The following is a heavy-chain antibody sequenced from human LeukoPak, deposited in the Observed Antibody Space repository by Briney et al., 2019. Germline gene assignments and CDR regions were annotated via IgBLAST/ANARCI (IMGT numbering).Heavy chain of an antibody. D-gene: IGHD3-10*01. CDR1: GGSFSGYY. J-gene: IGHJ4*02. V-gene: IGHV4-34*01. CDR2: INHSGST. CDR3: ARGGGVRGHYFHY. Sequence: PSETRSLTCAVYGGSFSGYYWSWVRQPPGKGLEWIGEINHSGSTNYNPSLKSRVTISVDTSKNQFSLKLSSVTAADTAVYYCARGGGVRGHYFHYWGQGTLATVSS.